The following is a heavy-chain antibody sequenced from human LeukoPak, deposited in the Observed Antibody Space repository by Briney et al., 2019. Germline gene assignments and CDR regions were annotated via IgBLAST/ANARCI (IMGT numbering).Heavy chain of an antibody. J-gene: IGHJ5*02. Sequence: ASVNVSCKASGYTFTGYYMHWVRQAPRQGLEWMGWINPNSGDTNYAQKFQGRVTMTRDTSISTAYMELIRLTSDDTAVYYCAREGSAYAPWGQGTLVTVSS. D-gene: IGHD3-3*01. V-gene: IGHV1-2*02. CDR3: AREGSAYAP. CDR2: INPNSGDT. CDR1: GYTFTGYY.